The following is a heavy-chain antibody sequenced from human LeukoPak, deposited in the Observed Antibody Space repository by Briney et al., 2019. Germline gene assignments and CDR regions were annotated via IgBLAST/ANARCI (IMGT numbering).Heavy chain of an antibody. CDR2: ISSNGGST. CDR3: ARDREGPGPFDY. V-gene: IGHV3-64*01. Sequence: GGSLRLSCAASGFTFSSYAMHWVRQAPGKGLEYVSAISSNGGSTYYANSVKGRFTISRDNSKNTLYLQMGSLRAEDMAVYYCARDREGPGPFDYWGQGTLVTVSS. CDR1: GFTFSSYA. J-gene: IGHJ4*02.